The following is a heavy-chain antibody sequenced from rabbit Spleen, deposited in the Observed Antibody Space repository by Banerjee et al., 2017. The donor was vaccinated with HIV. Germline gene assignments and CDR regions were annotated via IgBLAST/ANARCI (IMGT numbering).Heavy chain of an antibody. CDR1: GFSFSSNW. J-gene: IGHJ6*01. Sequence: LEESGGGLVKPGGTLTLTCTVSGFSFSSNWICWVRQAPGKGLEWIGTIFGGSTGTIDYASWAKGRFTISKASSTTVTLQMTSLTAADTATYFCARDTSSRFSSYGMDLWGPGTLVTVS. V-gene: IGHV1S45*01. CDR3: ARDTSSRFSSYGMDL. CDR2: IFGGSTGTI. D-gene: IGHD1-1*01.